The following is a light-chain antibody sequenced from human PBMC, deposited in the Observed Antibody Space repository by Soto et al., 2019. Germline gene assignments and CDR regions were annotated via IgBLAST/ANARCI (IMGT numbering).Light chain of an antibody. CDR3: CSLTTSHTYV. V-gene: IGLV2-14*01. J-gene: IGLJ1*01. CDR1: SSDVGAYNY. Sequence: QSALTQPASVSGSPGQPITISCTGTSSDVGAYNYVSWYQLHPGKAPKLMIYEVNNRPSGVSHRFSGSKSGNSASLTISGLQADDEADYYCCSLTTSHTYVFGSGTKVTVL. CDR2: EVN.